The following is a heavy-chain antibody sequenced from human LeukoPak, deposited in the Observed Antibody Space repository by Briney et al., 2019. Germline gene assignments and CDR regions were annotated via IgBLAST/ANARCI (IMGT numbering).Heavy chain of an antibody. CDR2: MSAYNGNT. D-gene: IGHD6-13*01. J-gene: IGHJ5*02. CDR3: ARTRIAAAGGRWFDP. Sequence: ASVKVSCKASGYTFTSYGISWVRQAPGQALERIGWMSAYNGNTNYAQKLQGRITMITDTSTSTAYMELRSLRSDDTAVYYCARTRIAAAGGRWFDPWGQGTLVTVSS. V-gene: IGHV1-18*01. CDR1: GYTFTSYG.